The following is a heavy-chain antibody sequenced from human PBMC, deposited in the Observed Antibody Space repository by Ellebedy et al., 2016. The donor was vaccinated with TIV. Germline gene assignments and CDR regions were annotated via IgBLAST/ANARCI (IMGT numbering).Heavy chain of an antibody. V-gene: IGHV2-5*02. J-gene: IGHJ4*02. CDR1: GFSLSTSGVG. Sequence: SGPTLVKPTQTLTLTCTFSGFSLSTSGVGVGWIRQPPGKALEWLALIYWDDDKRYSPSLTNRLTIFKDASKNLVVLTMTNMDPVDTATYYCVHVVYFGSGRGVEDYWGQGILVTVSS. CDR2: IYWDDDK. D-gene: IGHD3-10*01. CDR3: VHVVYFGSGRGVEDY.